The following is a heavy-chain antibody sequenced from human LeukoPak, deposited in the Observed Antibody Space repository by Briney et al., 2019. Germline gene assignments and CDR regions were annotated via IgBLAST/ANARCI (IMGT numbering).Heavy chain of an antibody. D-gene: IGHD2-2*01. CDR3: ARDLLPGAPDYFDY. CDR1: GFTFGSYA. CDR2: IAHDETNR. V-gene: IGHV3-30*04. J-gene: IGHJ4*02. Sequence: GWSLTLSCAASGFTFGSYAMHWVRQAPGKGLEWGAVIAHDETNRFYADSVKGRFTISRDNSMNTLYLQMNSLRPEDTAVYFCARDLLPGAPDYFDYWGQGTLVTVSS.